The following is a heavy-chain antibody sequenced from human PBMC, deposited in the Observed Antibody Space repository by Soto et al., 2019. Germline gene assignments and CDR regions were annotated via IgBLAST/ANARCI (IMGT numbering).Heavy chain of an antibody. CDR1: GFTFSSYA. D-gene: IGHD6-6*01. J-gene: IGHJ4*02. V-gene: IGHV3-23*01. CDR3: ARRAYTVSSESH. Sequence: GGSLRLSCAASGFTFSSYAMSWVRQAPGKGLEWVSAISGSGGSTYYADSVKGRFTISRDNSKNTLYLQMTSLRLEDTGVYYCARRAYTVSSESHWGQGTPVTVSS. CDR2: ISGSGGST.